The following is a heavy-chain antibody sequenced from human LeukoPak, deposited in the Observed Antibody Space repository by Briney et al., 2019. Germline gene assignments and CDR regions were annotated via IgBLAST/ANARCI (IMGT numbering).Heavy chain of an antibody. V-gene: IGHV1-2*02. CDR3: AREVGYDSSGYYRKYFDY. Sequence: ASVKVSCKASGYTFTGYYMHWVRQAPGQGLEWMGWINPNSGGTNYAQKFQGRVTMTRDTSISTGYMELSRLRSDDTAVYYCAREVGYDSSGYYRKYFDYWGQGTLVTVSS. D-gene: IGHD3-22*01. CDR2: INPNSGGT. CDR1: GYTFTGYY. J-gene: IGHJ4*02.